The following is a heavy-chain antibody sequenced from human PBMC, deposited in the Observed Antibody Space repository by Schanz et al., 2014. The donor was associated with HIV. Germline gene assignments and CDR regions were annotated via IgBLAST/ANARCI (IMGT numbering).Heavy chain of an antibody. D-gene: IGHD6-19*01. CDR3: ARELYSSGWYWYFDL. J-gene: IGHJ2*01. CDR2: IYYSGST. Sequence: QVQLQESGPGLVKPSQTLSLTCTVSGGSISSGGYYWSWIRQHPGKGLEWIGYIYYSGSTFHNPSLKSRVTISVDTSKNQFSLKLSSVTAADTAVYYCARELYSSGWYWYFDLWGRGTLVTVSS. V-gene: IGHV4-30-4*08. CDR1: GGSISSGGYY.